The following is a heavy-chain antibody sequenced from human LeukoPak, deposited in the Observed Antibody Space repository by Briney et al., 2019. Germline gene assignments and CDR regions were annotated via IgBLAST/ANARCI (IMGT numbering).Heavy chain of an antibody. CDR3: AREIWLQEPRPYFDY. D-gene: IGHD5-24*01. V-gene: IGHV3-30*02. Sequence: GGSLRLSCGASGFTFTYYGMHWVRQAPGKGLEWVTFVRSDGSDKYYADSVKGRFTFSRDNAKNSLYLQMNSLRAEDTAVYYCAREIWLQEPRPYFDYWGQGTLVTVSS. CDR2: VRSDGSDK. CDR1: GFTFTYYG. J-gene: IGHJ4*02.